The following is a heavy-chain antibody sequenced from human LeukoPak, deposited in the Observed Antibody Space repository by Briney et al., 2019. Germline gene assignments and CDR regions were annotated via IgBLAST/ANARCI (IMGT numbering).Heavy chain of an antibody. J-gene: IGHJ4*02. CDR1: GGTFSSYA. D-gene: IGHD5-24*01. V-gene: IGHV1-69*05. CDR2: IIPIFGTA. CDR3: ARDSLEMATPKYYFDY. Sequence: SVKVSCKASGGTFSSYAISWVRQAPEQGLEWMGGIIPIFGTANYAQKFQGRVTITTDESTSTAYMELSSLRSEDTAVYYCARDSLEMATPKYYFDYWGQGTLVTVSS.